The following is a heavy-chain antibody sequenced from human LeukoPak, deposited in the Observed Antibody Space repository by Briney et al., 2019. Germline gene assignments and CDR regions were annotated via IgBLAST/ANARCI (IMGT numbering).Heavy chain of an antibody. V-gene: IGHV1-69*04. CDR2: IIPILDIT. D-gene: IGHD3-10*01. CDR3: ARVTYYYGSGRDDEFDS. J-gene: IGHJ4*02. Sequence: GASVKVSCKASGGTFRNSGISWVRQAPGQGLEYVGRIIPILDITEYGKTSPGRVTITADTATDTFYMELSGPRSEDTAVYYCARVTYYYGSGRDDEFDSWGQGTLVTVSS. CDR1: GGTFRNSG.